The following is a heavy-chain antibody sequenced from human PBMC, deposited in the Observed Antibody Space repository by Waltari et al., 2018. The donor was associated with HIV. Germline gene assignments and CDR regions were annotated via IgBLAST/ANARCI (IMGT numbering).Heavy chain of an antibody. CDR3: AKDAYGGHPKNWFDP. V-gene: IGHV3-30*18. J-gene: IGHJ5*02. CDR2: ISSDGSNQ. Sequence: QVQLVESGGGVVQPGKSLRLSCAASGFTFSTYAMHWVRQAPGKGLEWVAVISSDGSNQYYAGSVKGRFTISRDNSKNTLYLQMNSLRTEDTALYYCAKDAYGGHPKNWFDPWGQGTLVTVSS. CDR1: GFTFSTYA. D-gene: IGHD2-15*01.